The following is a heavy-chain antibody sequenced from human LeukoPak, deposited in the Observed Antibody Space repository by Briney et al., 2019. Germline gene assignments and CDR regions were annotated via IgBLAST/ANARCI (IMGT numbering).Heavy chain of an antibody. D-gene: IGHD1-26*01. CDR1: GFTFSSYG. J-gene: IGHJ5*02. V-gene: IGHV3-30*03. Sequence: GGSLRLSCAASGFTFSSYGMHWVRQAPGKGLEWVAVISYDGSNKYYADSVKGRFTISRDNSKNTLYLQMNSLRAEDTAVYYCAHYPAWGQGTWSPSPQ. CDR3: AHYPA. CDR2: ISYDGSNK.